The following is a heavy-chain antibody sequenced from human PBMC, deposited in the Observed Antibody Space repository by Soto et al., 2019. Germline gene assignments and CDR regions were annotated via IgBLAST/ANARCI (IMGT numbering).Heavy chain of an antibody. J-gene: IGHJ2*01. Sequence: PEGSLRLSCAASGFTFSSYAMHWVRQAPGKGLGWVAVISYDGSNKYYTDSVKGRFTISRDNSKNTLYLQMNSLRAEDTAVYYCARPLWRDDYNWGYFDLWGRGTLVTVSS. V-gene: IGHV3-30-3*01. CDR2: ISYDGSNK. D-gene: IGHD4-4*01. CDR3: ARPLWRDDYNWGYFDL. CDR1: GFTFSSYA.